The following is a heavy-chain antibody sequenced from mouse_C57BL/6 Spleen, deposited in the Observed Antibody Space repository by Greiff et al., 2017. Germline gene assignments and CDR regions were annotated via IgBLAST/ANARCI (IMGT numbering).Heavy chain of an antibody. CDR2: IYPGSGNT. Sequence: VQLQQSGAELVRPGASVKLSCKASGYTFTDYYINWVKQRPGQGLEWIARIYPGSGNTYYNEKFKGKATLTAEKSSSTAYMQLSSLTSEDSAVYFWARGGDGYYFDYWGQGTTLTVSA. CDR3: ARGGDGYYFDY. J-gene: IGHJ2*01. D-gene: IGHD2-3*01. V-gene: IGHV1-76*01. CDR1: GYTFTDYY.